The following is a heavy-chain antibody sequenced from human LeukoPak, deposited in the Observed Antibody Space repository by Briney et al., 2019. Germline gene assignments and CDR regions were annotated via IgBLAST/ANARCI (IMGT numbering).Heavy chain of an antibody. J-gene: IGHJ4*02. CDR1: GFTISSYG. CDR3: AKDSPVCTY. V-gene: IGHV3-23*01. CDR2: ISGSVDST. D-gene: IGHD2-8*01. Sequence: PGESLRLSCKASGFTISSYGMSWVRQAPGKGLEWVSAISGSVDSTYYADSVKGRFTISRDSSKNTLYLQMDSLRAEDTAIYYCAKDSPVCTYWGQGTLVTVSS.